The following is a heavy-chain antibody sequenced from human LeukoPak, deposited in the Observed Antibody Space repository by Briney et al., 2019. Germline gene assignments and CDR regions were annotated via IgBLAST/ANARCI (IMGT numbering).Heavy chain of an antibody. D-gene: IGHD5-12*01. Sequence: GGSLRLSCAASGFTFTKAWMSWARQAPGKGLEWVGRIKSIPDGGTTDYAAPVKGRFTVSRDDSKTTAYLQMNSLKTEDTAVYYCTTWAAWATTRDYWGQGTLVTVSS. CDR2: IKSIPDGGTT. V-gene: IGHV3-15*01. J-gene: IGHJ4*02. CDR1: GFTFTKAW. CDR3: TTWAAWATTRDY.